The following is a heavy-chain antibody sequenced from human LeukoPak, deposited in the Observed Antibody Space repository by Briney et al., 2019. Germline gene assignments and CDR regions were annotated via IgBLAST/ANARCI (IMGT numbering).Heavy chain of an antibody. J-gene: IGHJ6*03. Sequence: NPGGSLRLSCAASGFTFSDYYMSWIRQAPGKGLEWVSYISSSGSTIYYADSVKGRFTISRDNAKNSLYLQMNSLRAEDTAVYYCAKATRFLEWLPLRAYYYYYMDVWGKGTTVTVSS. D-gene: IGHD3-3*01. V-gene: IGHV3-11*04. CDR3: AKATRFLEWLPLRAYYYYYMDV. CDR1: GFTFSDYY. CDR2: ISSSGSTI.